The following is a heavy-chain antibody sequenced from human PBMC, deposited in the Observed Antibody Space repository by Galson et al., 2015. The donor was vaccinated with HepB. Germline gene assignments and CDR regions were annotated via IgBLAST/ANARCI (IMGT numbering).Heavy chain of an antibody. V-gene: IGHV4-34*01. D-gene: IGHD1-1*01. CDR2: INHYGST. CDR3: ARLLGGTTWVAFDI. Sequence: LTCAVYGGTFSGFYWTWIRQPPGKGLEWIGEINHYGSTKYNPSLKSRVTISVDMSKKQFSLRLSSVTAADTAVYYCARLLGGTTWVAFDIWGQGTMVIVSS. J-gene: IGHJ3*02. CDR1: GGTFSGFY.